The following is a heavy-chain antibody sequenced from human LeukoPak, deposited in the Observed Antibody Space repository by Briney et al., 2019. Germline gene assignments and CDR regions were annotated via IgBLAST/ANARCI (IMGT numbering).Heavy chain of an antibody. J-gene: IGHJ4*02. CDR3: ARAVRRIGQIVVVPAAIGY. CDR2: INPNSGGT. Sequence: ASVKVSCKASGYTFTDYYMHWVRQAPGQGLEWMGWINPNSGGTNYAQKFQGRVTMTRDTSISTAYMELSRLRSDDTAVYYCARAVRRIGQIVVVPAAIGYWGQGTLVTVSS. CDR1: GYTFTDYY. V-gene: IGHV1-2*02. D-gene: IGHD2-2*02.